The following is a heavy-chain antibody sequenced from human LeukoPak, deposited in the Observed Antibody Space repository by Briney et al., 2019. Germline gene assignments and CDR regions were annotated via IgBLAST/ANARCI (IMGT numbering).Heavy chain of an antibody. CDR1: GYTFTRCY. Sequence: ASVNVSCKASGYTFTRCYMHWVRQPPPQGREGVGCMSLNCCGTNYAQKSQERVTMTRDTSISRAYVELSSVSSDDRAVYCCSREETGIVEATRSWFDPWGQGTLVTVSS. CDR2: MSLNCCGT. V-gene: IGHV1-2*02. D-gene: IGHD1-26*01. J-gene: IGHJ5*02. CDR3: SREETGIVEATRSWFDP.